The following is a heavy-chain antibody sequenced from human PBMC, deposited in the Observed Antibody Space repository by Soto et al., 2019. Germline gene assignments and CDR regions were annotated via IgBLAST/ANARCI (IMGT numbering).Heavy chain of an antibody. CDR1: GGTFSSYT. CDR3: ARGREIVGGEVDY. V-gene: IGHV1-69*02. Sequence: QVQLVQSGAEVKKPGSSVKVSCKASGGTFSSYTISWVRQAPGQGLEWMGRIIPILGIANYAQKFQRRVTITADKSTSTAYMELSSLRSEDTAVYYCARGREIVGGEVDYWCQGTLVTVSS. D-gene: IGHD1-26*01. CDR2: IIPILGIA. J-gene: IGHJ4*02.